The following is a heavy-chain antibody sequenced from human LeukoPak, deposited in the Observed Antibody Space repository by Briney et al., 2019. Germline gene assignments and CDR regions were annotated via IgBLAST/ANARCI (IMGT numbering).Heavy chain of an antibody. CDR2: ITGDGGIT. CDR3: AKVYSGDWYFAL. J-gene: IGHJ2*01. D-gene: IGHD5-18*01. V-gene: IGHV3-43*02. Sequence: PGGSLRLSCAASGFTFDDYAMHWVRQAPGKGLEWVSLITGDGGITYYADSVKGRFTIPRDNSKNSLYLQMNGLRTEDTALYYCAKVYSGDWYFALWGRGSLVTVSS. CDR1: GFTFDDYA.